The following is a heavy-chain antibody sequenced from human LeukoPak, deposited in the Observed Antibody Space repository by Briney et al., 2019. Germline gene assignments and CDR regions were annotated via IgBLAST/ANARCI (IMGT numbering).Heavy chain of an antibody. CDR2: MSGGGDSI. V-gene: IGHV3-23*01. J-gene: IGHJ6*02. Sequence: GGSLRLSCAASGFTFSSTSMSWVRQAPGKGLEWVSVMSGGGDSIHYADSVKGRFTIFRDNSKNTLYLQMNSLRAEDTGIYYCVKPPREPLQHSAMDVWGQGTTVTVSS. CDR1: GFTFSSTS. CDR3: VKPPREPLQHSAMDV. D-gene: IGHD1-14*01.